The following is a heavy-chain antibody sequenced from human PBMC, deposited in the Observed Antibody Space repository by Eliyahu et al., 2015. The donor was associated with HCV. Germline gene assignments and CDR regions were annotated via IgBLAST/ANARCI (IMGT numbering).Heavy chain of an antibody. D-gene: IGHD3-10*01. J-gene: IGHJ6*03. V-gene: IGHV3-15*01. CDR1: GFTFSKAW. CDR2: SRSKSKGGTT. Sequence: EVQLVESGGGLVKPGGSLRLSCAASGFTFSKAWMSWVRQAPGKGREWMGRSRSKSKGGTTDYAAPVKGRFTISRDDSKSTLYLQMNSLKTEDTAVYYCTTGAPGGFDYYLDVWGQGTTVTVSS. CDR3: TTGAPGGFDYYLDV.